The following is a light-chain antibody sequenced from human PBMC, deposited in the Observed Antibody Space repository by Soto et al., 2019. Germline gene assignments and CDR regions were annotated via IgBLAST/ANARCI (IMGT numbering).Light chain of an antibody. J-gene: IGKJ1*01. CDR1: QSVSSL. Sequence: IVLTQSPATLSVSPGERATLSCRASQSVSSLLAWYQQKPRQAPRLLIYDTSTRATGIPARVSGSGSGTDFTLTISSLQSEDFAVYYCQQRSNWPGTFGQGTKVEIK. CDR3: QQRSNWPGT. CDR2: DTS. V-gene: IGKV3-15*01.